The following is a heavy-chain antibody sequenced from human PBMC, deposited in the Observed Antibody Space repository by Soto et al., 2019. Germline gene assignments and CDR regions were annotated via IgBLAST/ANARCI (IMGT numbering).Heavy chain of an antibody. Sequence: GGSLRLSCAASGFPFSSYGMNWVRQAPGKGLEWVSYISSSSTTIYYADSVKGRFTIFRDNAKNSLYLQLNSLRDEDTAVYYCARSLYYYDSSNYYGYWGQGTLVTVSS. J-gene: IGHJ4*02. V-gene: IGHV3-48*02. CDR2: ISSSSTTI. CDR3: ARSLYYYDSSNYYGY. CDR1: GFPFSSYG. D-gene: IGHD3-22*01.